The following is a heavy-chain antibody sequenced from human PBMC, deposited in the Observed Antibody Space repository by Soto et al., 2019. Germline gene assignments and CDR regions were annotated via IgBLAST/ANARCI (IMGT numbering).Heavy chain of an antibody. D-gene: IGHD2-15*01. CDR1: GGTFSSYT. CDR2: IVPILGIA. V-gene: IGHV1-69*08. J-gene: IGHJ1*01. CDR3: ARECSGGSCYSEYFQH. Sequence: QVQLVQSGAEVKKPGSSVKVSCKASGGTFSSYTISWVRQAPGQGLEWMGRIVPILGIANYAQKVQGRVTITADKSTSTAYMELSSLRSEDTAVYYCARECSGGSCYSEYFQHWGQGTLVTVSS.